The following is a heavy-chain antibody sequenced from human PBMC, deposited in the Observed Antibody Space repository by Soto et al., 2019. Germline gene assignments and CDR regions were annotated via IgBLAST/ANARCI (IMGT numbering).Heavy chain of an antibody. CDR2: LYISGST. CDR1: GASIRDYH. Sequence: SETLSLTCSVSGASIRDYHWSWVRQPAGKGLEWIGRLYISGSTKYNPSLKSRVTMSADTSVNQFSLTLRSVTAADTAIYYCARMYNSGFYRPEGDYYFYGMDVWGQGTTVTSP. CDR3: ARMYNSGFYRPEGDYYFYGMDV. J-gene: IGHJ6*02. D-gene: IGHD6-19*01. V-gene: IGHV4-4*07.